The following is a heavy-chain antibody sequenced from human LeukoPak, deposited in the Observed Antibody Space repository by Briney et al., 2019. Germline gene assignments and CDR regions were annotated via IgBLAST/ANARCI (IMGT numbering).Heavy chain of an antibody. J-gene: IGHJ4*02. CDR1: GYTFSELF. CDR2: FDPENGEI. Sequence: GASVKVPCKVSGYTFSELFMYWVRLAPGRGLEWVGTFDPENGEIIYAQRFQGRVTMTEDTSTETAYMELSSLTSEDTAVYYCATDGSGTYSLDCWGQGTLLTVTS. D-gene: IGHD3-10*01. V-gene: IGHV1-24*01. CDR3: ATDGSGTYSLDC.